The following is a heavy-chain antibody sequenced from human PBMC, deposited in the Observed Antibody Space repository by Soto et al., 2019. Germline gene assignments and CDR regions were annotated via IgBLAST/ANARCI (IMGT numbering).Heavy chain of an antibody. D-gene: IGHD1-7*01. CDR2: INAGNGNT. V-gene: IGHV1-3*01. CDR1: GYTFTSYA. CDR3: ARESGITGTTYLSYYYGMDV. J-gene: IGHJ6*02. Sequence: QVQLVQPGAEVKKPGASVKVSCKASGYTFTSYAMHWVRQAPGQRLEWMGWINAGNGNTKYSQKFQGRVTITRDTSASTAYMEVSSLRSEDTAVYYCARESGITGTTYLSYYYGMDVWGQGTTVTVSS.